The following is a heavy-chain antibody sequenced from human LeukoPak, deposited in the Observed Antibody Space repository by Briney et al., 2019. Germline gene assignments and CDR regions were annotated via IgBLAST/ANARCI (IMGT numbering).Heavy chain of an antibody. CDR3: ASSFSSSFNWFDP. CDR2: INHSGST. J-gene: IGHJ5*02. D-gene: IGHD6-13*01. CDR1: GGSFSGYY. V-gene: IGHV4-34*01. Sequence: SEALSLTCAVYGGSFSGYYWSWIRQPPGKGLEWIGEINHSGSTNYNPSLKSRVTISVDTSKNQFSLKLSSVTAADTAVYYCASSFSSSFNWFDPWGQGTLVTVSS.